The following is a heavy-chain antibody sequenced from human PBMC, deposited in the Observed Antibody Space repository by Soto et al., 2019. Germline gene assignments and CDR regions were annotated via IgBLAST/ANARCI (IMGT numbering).Heavy chain of an antibody. V-gene: IGHV4-31*03. Sequence: TLTLTCTVSGGSISSGGYYGRWIRQHPGKGLEWIGYIYYSGSTYYNPSLKSRVTISVDTSKNQFSLKLSSVTAADTDVYYCARTLYYYDSSGYYPLVPPRAFDIWGQGTMVTVSS. CDR3: ARTLYYYDSSGYYPLVPPRAFDI. CDR1: GGSISSGGYY. CDR2: IYYSGST. D-gene: IGHD3-22*01. J-gene: IGHJ3*02.